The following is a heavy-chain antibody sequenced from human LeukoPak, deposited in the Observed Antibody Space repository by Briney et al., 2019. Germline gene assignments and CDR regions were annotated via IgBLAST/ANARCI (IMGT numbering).Heavy chain of an antibody. CDR2: ISYDGTNK. CDR3: ARVPDYYYYYMDV. CDR1: GFTFSNYA. V-gene: IGHV3-30-3*01. Sequence: GGSLRLSCAASGFTFSNYAMHWVRQAPGKGLEWVAVISYDGTNKYYADSVKGRFTISRDNSKNTPYLQMNSLRAEDTAVYYCARVPDYYYYYMDVWGKGTTVTVSS. D-gene: IGHD2-2*01. J-gene: IGHJ6*03.